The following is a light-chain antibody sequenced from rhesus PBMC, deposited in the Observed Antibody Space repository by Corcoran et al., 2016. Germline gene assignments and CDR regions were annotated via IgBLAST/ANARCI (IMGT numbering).Light chain of an antibody. CDR1: QSVSSY. V-gene: IGKV3-10*01. Sequence: QVILTQSPATLSLSPGERATLSCRANQSVSSYFAWYQQKPGQAPRLLIYGASSRATGIPDRFSGSGSGTDVTLTISSLEPEDVGVYHCYQHSSGYSFGQGTKVEIK. J-gene: IGKJ2*01. CDR3: YQHSSGYS. CDR2: GAS.